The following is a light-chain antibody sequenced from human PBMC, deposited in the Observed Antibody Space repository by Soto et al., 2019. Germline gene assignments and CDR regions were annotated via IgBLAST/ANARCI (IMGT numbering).Light chain of an antibody. CDR2: EAS. J-gene: IGLJ1*01. Sequence: SALTQPPSASGSPGQSVAISCTGTSSDVGGYNFVSWYQQHPGKVPKVLIYEASKRASGVPDRFSGSKSGNTASLTVTGLQAEDEADYYCQSYDSSLSAYVFGSGTKVTV. CDR1: SSDVGGYNF. V-gene: IGLV2-8*01. CDR3: QSYDSSLSAYV.